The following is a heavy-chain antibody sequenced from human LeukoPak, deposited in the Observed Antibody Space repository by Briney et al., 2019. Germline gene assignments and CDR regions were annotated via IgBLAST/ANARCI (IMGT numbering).Heavy chain of an antibody. J-gene: IGHJ6*03. Sequence: GGSLRLSCAASGFTFSDYAMIWVRQAPGKGLQWVSAMSAIGGSTYYTDSLKGRFTISRDNSKNTLYLQMTSLRAEDTAVYYCAKDRSSSWYPSYMDVWGKGTTVTVSS. V-gene: IGHV3-23*01. CDR3: AKDRSSSWYPSYMDV. CDR2: MSAIGGST. CDR1: GFTFSDYA. D-gene: IGHD6-13*01.